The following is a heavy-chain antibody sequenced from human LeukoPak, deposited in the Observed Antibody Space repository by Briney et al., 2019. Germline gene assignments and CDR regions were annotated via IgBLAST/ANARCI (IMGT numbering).Heavy chain of an antibody. J-gene: IGHJ3*02. CDR1: GGSISSGSYY. CDR2: VYTSGST. Sequence: SETLSLTCTVSGGSISSGSYYWTWIRQAAGKGLEYIGLVYTSGSTNYNPSLKSRVTISVYTSKNQFSLKLSSVTAADTAVYYCAREDRSIAVAGNHDAFDIRGQGTMVTVSS. D-gene: IGHD6-19*01. CDR3: AREDRSIAVAGNHDAFDI. V-gene: IGHV4-61*02.